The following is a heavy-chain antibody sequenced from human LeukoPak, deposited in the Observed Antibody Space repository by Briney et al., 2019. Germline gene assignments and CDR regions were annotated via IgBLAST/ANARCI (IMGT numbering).Heavy chain of an antibody. CDR3: ARVSSIAASDDAFDI. V-gene: IGHV4-59*01. D-gene: IGHD6-6*01. Sequence: SETLSLTCTVSGGSISSYYWSWIRQPPGKGLEWIGYIYYSGSTNYNPSLKSRVTISVDTSKNQFSLKLSSVTAADTAVYYCARVSSIAASDDAFDIWGQGTMVTVSS. CDR1: GGSISSYY. J-gene: IGHJ3*02. CDR2: IYYSGST.